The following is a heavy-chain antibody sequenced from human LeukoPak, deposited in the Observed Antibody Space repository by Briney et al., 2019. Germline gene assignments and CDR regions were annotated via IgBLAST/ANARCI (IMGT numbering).Heavy chain of an antibody. D-gene: IGHD3-3*01. J-gene: IGHJ4*02. Sequence: GGSLRLSCAASGFTFSGYSLTWVRQAPGKGLEWVSSTSDTGSFTYYSDSVKGRFTISRDNAKNSTFLQMNSLRAEDTAVYYCARDQYDTWSRRGNFDSWGQGTLVIVSS. CDR1: GFTFSGYS. CDR3: ARDQYDTWSRRGNFDS. V-gene: IGHV3-21*01. CDR2: TSDTGSFT.